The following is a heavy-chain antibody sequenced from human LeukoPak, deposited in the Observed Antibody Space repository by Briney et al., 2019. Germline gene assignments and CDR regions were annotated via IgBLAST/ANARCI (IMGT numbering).Heavy chain of an antibody. D-gene: IGHD2-2*01. J-gene: IGHJ4*02. V-gene: IGHV3-30-3*01. Sequence: GGSLRLPCAASGFTFSSYAMHWVRQAPGKGLEWVAVISYDGSNKYYADSVKGRFTISRDNSKNTLYLQINSLRAEDTAVYYCASYCSSTSCYGGFDYWGQGTLVTVSS. CDR1: GFTFSSYA. CDR3: ASYCSSTSCYGGFDY. CDR2: ISYDGSNK.